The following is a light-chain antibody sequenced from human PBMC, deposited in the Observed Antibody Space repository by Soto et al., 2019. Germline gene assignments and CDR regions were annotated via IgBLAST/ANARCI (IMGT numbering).Light chain of an antibody. V-gene: IGKV1-33*01. Sequence: DIQMTQSPSSLSASVGDRVTISCQASQDINNYLNWFQQKPGKAPKLLIYDVLNLETGVPSRFSGSGSGAYFTLTISSLQPEDIATYYCQQYDKLPITFGQGIRLEIK. CDR3: QQYDKLPIT. J-gene: IGKJ5*01. CDR1: QDINNY. CDR2: DVL.